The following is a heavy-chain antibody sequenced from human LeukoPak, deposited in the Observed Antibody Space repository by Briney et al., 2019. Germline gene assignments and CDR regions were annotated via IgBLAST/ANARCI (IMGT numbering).Heavy chain of an antibody. CDR3: ARDPSSSGWYGYYFDY. D-gene: IGHD6-19*01. Sequence: PGGSLRLSCAASGFTFSSYSMNWVRQAPGKGLEWVSSISSSSSYIYYADSVKGRFTISRDNAKNSLYLQMNSLRAEDTAVYYCARDPSSSGWYGYYFDYWGQGTLVSVSS. J-gene: IGHJ4*02. CDR2: ISSSSSYI. CDR1: GFTFSSYS. V-gene: IGHV3-21*01.